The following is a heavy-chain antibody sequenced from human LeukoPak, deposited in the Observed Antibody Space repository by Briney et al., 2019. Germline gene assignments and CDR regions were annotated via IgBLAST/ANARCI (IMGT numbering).Heavy chain of an antibody. D-gene: IGHD3-22*01. CDR2: ISAYNGNT. CDR3: ACYYYDSSGYPRPWFDP. V-gene: IGHV1-18*01. J-gene: IGHJ5*02. Sequence: ASVKVSCKASGYTFTSYGINWVRQAPGQGLEWMGWISAYNGNTNYAQNLQGRVTMTTDTSTSTAYMELRSLRSDDTAVYYCACYYYDSSGYPRPWFDPWGQGTLVIVSS. CDR1: GYTFTSYG.